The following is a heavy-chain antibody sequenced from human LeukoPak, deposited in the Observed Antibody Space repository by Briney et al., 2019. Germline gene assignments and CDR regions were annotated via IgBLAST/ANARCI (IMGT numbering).Heavy chain of an antibody. CDR2: IWYDGNNK. V-gene: IGHV3-33*01. CDR1: GFTFSNYG. Sequence: PGGSLRLSCAASGFTFSNYGMHWVRQAPGKGLEWMTTIWYDGNNKYYADSVKGRFSISRDNSKNTLYLQMNSLRVEDTAVYYCARGGTTGTTSPDYWGQGTLVTVSS. CDR3: ARGGTTGTTSPDY. D-gene: IGHD1-1*01. J-gene: IGHJ4*02.